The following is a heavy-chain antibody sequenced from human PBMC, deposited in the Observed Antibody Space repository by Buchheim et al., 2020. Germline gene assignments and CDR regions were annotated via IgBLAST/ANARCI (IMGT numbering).Heavy chain of an antibody. CDR1: GFTFDDYA. CDR3: VKDRVRYYDSSGYLGMDV. CDR2: ISWDGGST. Sequence: EVQLVESGGVVVQPGGSLRLSCAASGFTFDDYAMHWVRQAPGKGLEWVSLISWDGGSTYYADSVKGRFTISRDNSKNSLYLQMNSLRAEDTALYYCVKDRVRYYDSSGYLGMDVWGQGTT. V-gene: IGHV3-43D*03. D-gene: IGHD3-22*01. J-gene: IGHJ6*02.